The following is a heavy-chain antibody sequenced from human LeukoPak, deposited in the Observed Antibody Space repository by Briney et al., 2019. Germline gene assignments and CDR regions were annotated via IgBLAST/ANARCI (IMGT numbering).Heavy chain of an antibody. CDR2: ISGSGGST. CDR3: AKGMIVVFMTGAYDY. V-gene: IGHV3-23*01. CDR1: GFTFSSYA. Sequence: GGSLRLSCAASGFTFSSYAMGWVRQAPGKGLEWVSAISGSGGSTYYADSVKGRFTISRDNSKNTLYLQMNSLRAEDTAVYYCAKGMIVVFMTGAYDYWGQGTLVTVSS. J-gene: IGHJ4*02. D-gene: IGHD3-22*01.